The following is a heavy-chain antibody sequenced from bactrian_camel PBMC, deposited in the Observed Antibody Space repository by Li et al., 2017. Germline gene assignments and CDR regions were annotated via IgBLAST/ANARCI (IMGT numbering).Heavy chain of an antibody. CDR2: IDRWGST. V-gene: IGHV3S53*01. Sequence: HVQLVESGGGSVQAGGSLRLSCAASDDDGTYCMGWFRQAPGKEREKVAEIDRWGSTKYGDSVRGRFTISKDNANNTVNLMMNSLKPEDTGMYYCAADDRRLRKSLLRSNFNYWGQGTQVTVS. J-gene: IGHJ4*01. CDR1: DDDGTYC. D-gene: IGHD6*01. CDR3: AADDRRLRKSLLRSNFNY.